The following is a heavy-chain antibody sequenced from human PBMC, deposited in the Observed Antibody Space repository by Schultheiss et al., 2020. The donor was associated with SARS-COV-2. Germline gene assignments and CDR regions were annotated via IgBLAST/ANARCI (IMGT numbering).Heavy chain of an antibody. CDR1: GGSISSSSYY. CDR2: IYYSGST. J-gene: IGHJ6*02. V-gene: IGHV4-39*01. CDR3: ARGAGRSAPADYYYSMDV. D-gene: IGHD1-26*01. Sequence: SQTLSLTCTVSGGSISSSSYYWGWIRQPPGKGLEWIGSIYYSGSTYYNPSLKSRVTIPVDTSKNQFSLKLSSVTAADTAVYYCARGAGRSAPADYYYSMDVWGQGTTVTVS.